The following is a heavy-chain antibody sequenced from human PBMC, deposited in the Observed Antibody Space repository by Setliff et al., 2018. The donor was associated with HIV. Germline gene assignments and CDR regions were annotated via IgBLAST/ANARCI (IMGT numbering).Heavy chain of an antibody. CDR3: AREIGVGVIPMSRHYYYLDL. CDR2: ISNTGDAI. Sequence: LRLSCVASGFSLSTYEVNWVRQAPGKGLEWISYISNTGDAIYYAESVKGRFTISRDNAENSLLLQMNNLRVEDTAIYYCAREIGVGVIPMSRHYYYLDLWGKGISVTVSS. J-gene: IGHJ6*04. D-gene: IGHD3-16*01. CDR1: GFSLSTYE. V-gene: IGHV3-48*03.